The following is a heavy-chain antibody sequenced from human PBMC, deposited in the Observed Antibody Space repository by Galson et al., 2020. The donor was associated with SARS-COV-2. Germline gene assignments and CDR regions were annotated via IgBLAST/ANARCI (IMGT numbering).Heavy chain of an antibody. Sequence: GGSLRLSCAASGFTFSSHAMSWVRQAQGKGLEWVSIIPYNGSNKNYADSVTGRFTISRDNSKNTLYLQINSLRAEDTAVYYCARDNVEYFSSFFGHWGQGTLV. V-gene: IGHV3-30*04. J-gene: IGHJ4*02. CDR2: IPYNGSNK. CDR1: GFTFSSHA. CDR3: ARDNVEYFSSFFGH. D-gene: IGHD6-6*01.